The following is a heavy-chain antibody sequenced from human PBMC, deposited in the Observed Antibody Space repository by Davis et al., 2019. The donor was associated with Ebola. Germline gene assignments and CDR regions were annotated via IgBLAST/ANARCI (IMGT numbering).Heavy chain of an antibody. J-gene: IGHJ4*02. CDR3: ARVAIAARTFYFDY. CDR2: INHSGST. CDR1: GGSISSYY. V-gene: IGHV4-34*01. Sequence: MPSETLSLTCTVSGGSISSYYWSWIRQPPGKGLEWIGEINHSGSTNYNPSLKSRVTISVDTSKNQFSLKLSSVTAADTAVYYCARVAIAARTFYFDYWGQGTLVTVSS. D-gene: IGHD6-6*01.